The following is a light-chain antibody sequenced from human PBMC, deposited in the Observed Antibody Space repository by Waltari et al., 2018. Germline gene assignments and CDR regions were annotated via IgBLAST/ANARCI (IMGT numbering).Light chain of an antibody. CDR3: HQYKIWPEA. Sequence: EIVMTQSPATLSVSPGERATLSFTASQSISDSLGWYQPRPGQAPRLLTYGASTRATGIPARFSGSGSGTEFTLTISSLQSGDFAVYYCHQYKIWPEAFGQGTKVEIK. J-gene: IGKJ1*01. CDR1: QSISDS. V-gene: IGKV3D-15*01. CDR2: GAS.